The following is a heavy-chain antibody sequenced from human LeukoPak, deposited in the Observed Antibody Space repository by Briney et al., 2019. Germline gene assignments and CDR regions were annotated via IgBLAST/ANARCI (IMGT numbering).Heavy chain of an antibody. V-gene: IGHV3-7*01. Sequence: GGSLRLSCAASGFTFSNYWMTWVRQAPGRGLEWVAVIKQDGSDKYYVDSVKGRFTISRDNAKNSLYLQMNSLRAEDTAVYYCAREGYSLDVWGKGTTVTVSS. CDR2: IKQDGSDK. D-gene: IGHD2-21*01. CDR1: GFTFSNYW. J-gene: IGHJ6*04. CDR3: AREGYSLDV.